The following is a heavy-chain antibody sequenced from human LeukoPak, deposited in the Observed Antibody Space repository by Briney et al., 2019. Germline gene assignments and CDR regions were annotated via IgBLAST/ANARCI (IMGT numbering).Heavy chain of an antibody. CDR3: ARNSRLGMGYFDY. CDR1: GGSISSHY. D-gene: IGHD7-27*01. Sequence: SETLSLTCTVSGGSISSHYWSWIRQPPGKGLEWIGYIYYSGSTNYNPSLKSRVTISVDTSKNQFSLKLSSVTAADTAVYYCARNSRLGMGYFDYWGQGTLVTVSS. V-gene: IGHV4-59*11. J-gene: IGHJ4*02. CDR2: IYYSGST.